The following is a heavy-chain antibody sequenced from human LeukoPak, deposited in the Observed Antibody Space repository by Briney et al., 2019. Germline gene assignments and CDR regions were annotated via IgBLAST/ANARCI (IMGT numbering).Heavy chain of an antibody. D-gene: IGHD3-3*01. CDR2: IYSGGST. Sequence: GGSLRLSCAASGFTVSSNYMSWVRQAPGKGLEWVSVIYSGGSTYYADSVKGRFTISRDNSKNTLYLQMNSLRAEDTAVYYCARDPRYYDFWSGWDMDVWGKGTTVTVYS. CDR1: GFTVSSNY. J-gene: IGHJ6*03. V-gene: IGHV3-53*01. CDR3: ARDPRYYDFWSGWDMDV.